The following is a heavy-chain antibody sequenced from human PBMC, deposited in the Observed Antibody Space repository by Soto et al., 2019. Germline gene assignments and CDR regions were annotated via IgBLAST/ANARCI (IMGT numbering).Heavy chain of an antibody. D-gene: IGHD6-19*01. V-gene: IGHV3-23*01. CDR1: GFIFSNYP. CDR3: ARRDSSGWYSLDY. CDR2: VSPSGSNT. J-gene: IGHJ4*02. Sequence: PGGSLRLSCAVSGFIFSNYPMSWVRQAPGKGLEWVSSVSPSGSNTYYGDSVKGRFTMSRDNSENRLHLQMDSLRAEDTAVYFCARRDSSGWYSLDYWGQGTLVTVS.